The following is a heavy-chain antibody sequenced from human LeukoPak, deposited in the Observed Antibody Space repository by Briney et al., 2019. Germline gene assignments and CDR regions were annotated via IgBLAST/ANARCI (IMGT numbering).Heavy chain of an antibody. CDR3: ARGGRDGYCSSTSCYLAPFDY. D-gene: IGHD2-2*01. CDR2: INHSGST. CDR1: GGSFSGYY. J-gene: IGHJ4*02. Sequence: PSETQSLTCAVYGGSFSGYYWSWIRQPPGKGLEWIGEINHSGSTNYNPSLKSRVTISVDTSKNQFSLKLSSVTAADTAVYYCARGGRDGYCSSTSCYLAPFDYWGQGTLVTVSS. V-gene: IGHV4-34*01.